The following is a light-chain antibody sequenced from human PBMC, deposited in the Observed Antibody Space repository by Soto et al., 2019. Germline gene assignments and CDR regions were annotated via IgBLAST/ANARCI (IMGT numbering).Light chain of an antibody. Sequence: ETVMTQSPTSLSVARGERAMLACRASQCVNGNLAWYQQKLGQAPRVLIFGASNRATGIPERFSGSGSGTDFTLTISRLEPEDFAVYYCQECGSSRGTFGPGTKVDIK. CDR3: QECGSSRGT. CDR1: QCVNGN. J-gene: IGKJ1*01. V-gene: IGKV3-20*01. CDR2: GAS.